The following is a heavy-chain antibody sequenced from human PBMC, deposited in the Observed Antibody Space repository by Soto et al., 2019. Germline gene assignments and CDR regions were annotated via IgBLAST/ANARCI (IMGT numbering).Heavy chain of an antibody. CDR3: AHIPGSGQLLYSYYYYMDV. J-gene: IGHJ6*03. V-gene: IGHV2-5*02. CDR1: GFSLTTSGEA. D-gene: IGHD3-10*01. CDR2: IYWDDDK. Sequence: QITLKESGPTLVKPTQTLTLTCTFSGFSLTTSGEAVGWIRQPPGKALEWLALIYWDDDKRSSPSLKSRLNTTKDTSKNQVVLTMTNMDPVDTATYYCAHIPGSGQLLYSYYYYMDVWGKGTTVTVSS.